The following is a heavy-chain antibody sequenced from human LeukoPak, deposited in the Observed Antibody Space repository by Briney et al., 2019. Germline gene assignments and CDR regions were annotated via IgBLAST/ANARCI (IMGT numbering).Heavy chain of an antibody. CDR2: IISSGSGGST. CDR1: GFTFSSYA. J-gene: IGHJ4*02. D-gene: IGHD2-2*01. Sequence: GGSLRLSCAASGFTFSSYAMHWVRQAPWKGLEWVSGIISSGSGGSTYYADSVKGRFTISRDNSKNTLYLQMNSLRAEDTAVYYCAKEAGVFCSSTSCYPDYWGQGTLVTVSS. V-gene: IGHV3-23*01. CDR3: AKEAGVFCSSTSCYPDY.